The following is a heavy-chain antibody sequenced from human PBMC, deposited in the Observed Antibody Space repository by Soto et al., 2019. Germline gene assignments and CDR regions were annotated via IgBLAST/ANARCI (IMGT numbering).Heavy chain of an antibody. CDR1: GFTFSSYA. V-gene: IGHV3-23*01. CDR2: ISGSGGST. J-gene: IGHJ6*03. Sequence: PGGSLRLSCAASGFTFSSYAMSWVRQAPGKGLEWVSAISGSGGSTYYADSMKGRFTISRDNSKNTLYLQMNSLRAEDTAVYYCAKKGGYCTNGVCPYYMDVWGKGTTVTVSS. D-gene: IGHD2-8*01. CDR3: AKKGGYCTNGVCPYYMDV.